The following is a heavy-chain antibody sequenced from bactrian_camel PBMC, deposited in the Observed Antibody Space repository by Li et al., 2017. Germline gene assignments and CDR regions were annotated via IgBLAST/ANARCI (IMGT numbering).Heavy chain of an antibody. CDR1: EYVDSYC. J-gene: IGHJ4*01. CDR3: AAATGRRQWVGCGSLQSYNH. V-gene: IGHV3S1*01. CDR2: ISAAGGTQRI. D-gene: IGHD3*01. Sequence: HVQLVESGGGSVQAGGSLRLSCQASEYVDSYCMGWFRQTPGGYERQGVAAISAAGGTQRIYYADSVKGRFTVSIDNAKSTMYLQMNDLKPEDTAIYYCAAATGRRQWVGCGSLQSYNHWGQGTQVTVS.